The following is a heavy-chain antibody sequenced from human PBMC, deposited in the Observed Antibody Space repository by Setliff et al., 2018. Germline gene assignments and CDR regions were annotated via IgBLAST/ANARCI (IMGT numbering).Heavy chain of an antibody. V-gene: IGHV4-59*01. CDR2: IYYSGST. CDR1: GGSTSSYY. CDR3: ARRYCSGGSCDFDP. D-gene: IGHD2-15*01. Sequence: SETLSLTCTVSGGSTSSYYWSWIRQPPGKGLEWIGYIYYSGSTNYNPSLKSRVTISVDTSKNQFSLKLSSVTAADTAVYYCARRYCSGGSCDFDPWGQGTLVTVSS. J-gene: IGHJ5*02.